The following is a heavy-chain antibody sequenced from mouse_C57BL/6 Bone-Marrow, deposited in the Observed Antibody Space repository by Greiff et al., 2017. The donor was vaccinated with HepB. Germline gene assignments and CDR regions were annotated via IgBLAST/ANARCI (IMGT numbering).Heavy chain of an antibody. V-gene: IGHV8-12*01. Sequence: QVQLKESGPGILQSSQTLSLTCSFSGFSLSTSGMGVSWIRQPSGKGLEWLAHIYWDDDKRYNPSLKSRLTISKDTSRNQVFLKITSVDTADTATYYCARRGNYYGSSYDWYFDVWGTGTTVTVSS. J-gene: IGHJ1*03. CDR2: IYWDDDK. CDR1: GFSLSTSGMG. CDR3: ARRGNYYGSSYDWYFDV. D-gene: IGHD1-1*01.